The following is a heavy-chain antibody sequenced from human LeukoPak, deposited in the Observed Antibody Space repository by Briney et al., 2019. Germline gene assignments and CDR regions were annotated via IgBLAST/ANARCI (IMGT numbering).Heavy chain of an antibody. Sequence: GGSLRLSCAASGFTFSSYSMTWVRQAPGKGLEWVSFIDTSSTTMYYTDSVKGRFTISRDNAKNSLYLQMNSLKVEDTAIYYCARDNWVDCWGQGTLVTVSS. J-gene: IGHJ5*01. V-gene: IGHV3-48*04. CDR3: ARDNWVDC. CDR2: IDTSSTTM. CDR1: GFTFSSYS.